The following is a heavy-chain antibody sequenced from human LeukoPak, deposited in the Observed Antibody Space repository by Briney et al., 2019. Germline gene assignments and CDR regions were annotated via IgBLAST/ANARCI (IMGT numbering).Heavy chain of an antibody. D-gene: IGHD2-2*02. CDR3: ARLPSRVVPAAIFYMDV. Sequence: PSETLSLTCAVYGGSFSGYYWSWIRQPPGKGLGWIGEINHSGSTNYNPSLKSRVTISVDTSKNQFSPKLSSVTAADTAVYYCARLPSRVVPAAIFYMDVWGKGTTVTVSS. V-gene: IGHV4-34*01. J-gene: IGHJ6*03. CDR1: GGSFSGYY. CDR2: INHSGST.